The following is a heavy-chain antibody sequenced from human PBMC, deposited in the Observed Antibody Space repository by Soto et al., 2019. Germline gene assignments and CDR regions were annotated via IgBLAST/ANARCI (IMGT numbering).Heavy chain of an antibody. D-gene: IGHD3-16*01. CDR3: TIEGAYPGPDFDY. J-gene: IGHJ4*02. V-gene: IGHV3-72*01. CDR2: TKNKANSYTT. CDR1: GFTFSDRY. Sequence: VRLSCAASGFTFSDRYMDWVRQAPGKGLEWVGRTKNKANSYTTEYAASVKGRFTISRDCSRDSVYLQMNSLKTDDTAVYYCTIEGAYPGPDFDYWGQGTLVTVSS.